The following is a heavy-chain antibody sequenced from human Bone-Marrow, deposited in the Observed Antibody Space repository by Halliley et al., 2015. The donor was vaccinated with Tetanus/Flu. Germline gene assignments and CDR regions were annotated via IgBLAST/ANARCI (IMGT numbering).Heavy chain of an antibody. J-gene: IGHJ3*02. CDR3: TRGAEAGTGRDAFDI. V-gene: IGHV3-74*01. CDR2: VYTDGTYP. Sequence: SRVYTDGTYPDFADSVKGRFTISRDNAKNPLYLHMYALKPEDTALYYCTRGAEAGTGRDAFDIWGRETLVTVSS. D-gene: IGHD6-19*01.